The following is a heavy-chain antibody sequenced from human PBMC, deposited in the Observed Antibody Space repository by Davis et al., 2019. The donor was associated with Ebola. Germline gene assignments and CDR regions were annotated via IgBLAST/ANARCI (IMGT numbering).Heavy chain of an antibody. D-gene: IGHD6-6*01. V-gene: IGHV1-3*01. CDR1: GYTFIRYV. J-gene: IGHJ4*02. CDR2: INVGNGNT. CDR3: ARDAEDYSSSFLAY. Sequence: AASVKVSCKASGYTFIRYVMHWVRQAPGQRLEWMGWINVGNGNTKSSQKFQGRVTISRDTSASTAYMELSSLRSEDTAVYYCARDAEDYSSSFLAYWGQGTLVTVSS.